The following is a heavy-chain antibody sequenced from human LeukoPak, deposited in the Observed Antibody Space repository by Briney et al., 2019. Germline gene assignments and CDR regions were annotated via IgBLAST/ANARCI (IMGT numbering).Heavy chain of an antibody. D-gene: IGHD4-17*01. J-gene: IGHJ4*02. V-gene: IGHV3-74*01. Sequence: GGSLRLSCAASGLTFSNHWMHWVRQAPGKGLVWVSRIDGDGSGTSYADSVKGRFTISRDNAKNTSYLQTDSLRAEDSAVYYCATVFDYWGQGTLVTVSS. CDR3: ATVFDY. CDR2: IDGDGSGT. CDR1: GLTFSNHW.